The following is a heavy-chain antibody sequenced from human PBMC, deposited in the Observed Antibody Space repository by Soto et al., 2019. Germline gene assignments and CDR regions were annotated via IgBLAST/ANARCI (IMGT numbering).Heavy chain of an antibody. Sequence: PSETLSLTCAVYGGSFSGYYWSWIRQPPGKGLEWIGEINHSGSTNYNPSLKSRVTISVDTSKNQFSLKLSSVTAADTAVYYCARGWDSSSLDYWGQGTLVTVSS. J-gene: IGHJ4*02. CDR3: ARGWDSSSLDY. CDR1: GGSFSGYY. CDR2: INHSGST. D-gene: IGHD6-6*01. V-gene: IGHV4-34*01.